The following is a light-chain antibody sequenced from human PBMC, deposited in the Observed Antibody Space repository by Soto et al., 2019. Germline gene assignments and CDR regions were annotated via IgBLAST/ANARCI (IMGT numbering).Light chain of an antibody. CDR1: SSNIGAGYD. CDR3: QYSDSRLSEV. J-gene: IGLJ1*01. V-gene: IGLV1-40*01. Sequence: QSVLTQPPSVSWAPGQRVTISCTGSSSNIGAGYDVHWYQQLPGTAPKLLIYGNSNRPSGVPDRFSGSKSGTSASPAITGLQAEDEADYYCQYSDSRLSEVFVTGTKLTAL. CDR2: GNS.